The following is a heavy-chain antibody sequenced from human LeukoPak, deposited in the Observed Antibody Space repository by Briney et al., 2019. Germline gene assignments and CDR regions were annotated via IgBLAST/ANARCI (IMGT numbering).Heavy chain of an antibody. CDR3: ARHYSGSYSKFDY. J-gene: IGHJ4*02. D-gene: IGHD1-26*01. CDR2: IYYSGST. Sequence: SETLSLTCTVSGVSISSTIYYWGWIRQPPGKGLEWIGSIYYSGSTYYNPSLKSRVSTSVDTPKNQFSLKLTSVTAADTAVYYCARHYSGSYSKFDYWGQGTLVTVSS. CDR1: GVSISSTIYY. V-gene: IGHV4-39*01.